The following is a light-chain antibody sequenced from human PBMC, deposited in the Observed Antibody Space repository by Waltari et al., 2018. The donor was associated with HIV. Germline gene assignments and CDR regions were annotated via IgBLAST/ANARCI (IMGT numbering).Light chain of an antibody. V-gene: IGLV2-23*02. CDR3: CSYAGSSAFV. J-gene: IGLJ1*01. CDR1: SSDVGRYNL. Sequence: QSALTQPASVSGSPGQSITISCTGTSSDVGRYNLVSWYQHHPGKAPKLMIFEVTQRPSGVSNRFSGSKSGNTASLTISGLQADDEADYYCCSYAGSSAFVFGTGTKVTVL. CDR2: EVT.